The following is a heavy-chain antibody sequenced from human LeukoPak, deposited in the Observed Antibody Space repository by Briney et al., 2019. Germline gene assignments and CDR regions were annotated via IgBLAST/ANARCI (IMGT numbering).Heavy chain of an antibody. Sequence: SETLSLTCTVSGGSISGYYWNWIRQPAGKGLEWIGRIYGSESTNYNPSLKSRVTMSVDTSKNQFSLKMSSVTAADTAVYYCTRGQDGYDDYWGQGTLVTVSS. CDR2: IYGSEST. D-gene: IGHD5-24*01. V-gene: IGHV4-4*07. CDR3: TRGQDGYDDY. J-gene: IGHJ4*02. CDR1: GGSISGYY.